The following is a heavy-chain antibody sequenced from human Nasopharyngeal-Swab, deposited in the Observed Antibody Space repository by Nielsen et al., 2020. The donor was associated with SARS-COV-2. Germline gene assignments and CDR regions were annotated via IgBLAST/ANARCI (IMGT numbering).Heavy chain of an antibody. Sequence: WVRQAPGQGLEWMGRIIPILGIANYVQKFQGRVTITADKSTSTAYMELSSLRSEDTAVYYCARGDKGYSSGWVYWGQGTLVTVSS. CDR2: IIPILGIA. J-gene: IGHJ4*02. CDR3: ARGDKGYSSGWVY. V-gene: IGHV1-69*04. D-gene: IGHD6-19*01.